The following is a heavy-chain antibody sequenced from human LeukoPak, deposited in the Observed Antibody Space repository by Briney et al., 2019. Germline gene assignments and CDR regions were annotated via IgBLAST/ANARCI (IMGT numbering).Heavy chain of an antibody. CDR3: ARGLSAIDY. D-gene: IGHD6-13*01. CDR1: GGSFSGYY. J-gene: IGHJ4*02. CDR2: INHSGST. Sequence: PSETLSLTCAVYGGSFSGYYWSWIRQPPGKGLEWIGEINHSGSTNYNPSLKSRVTISVDTSKNQFSLKLSSVTDADTAVYYCARGLSAIDYWGQGTLVTVSS. V-gene: IGHV4-34*01.